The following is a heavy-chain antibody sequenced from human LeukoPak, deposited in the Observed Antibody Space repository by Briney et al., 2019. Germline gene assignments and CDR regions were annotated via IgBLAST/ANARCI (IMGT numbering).Heavy chain of an antibody. Sequence: SETLSLTCAVYGGSFSGYYWSWIRQPPGKGLEWIGEINHSGSTNHNPSLKSRVTISVDTSKNQFSLKLSSVTAADTAVYYCARGGTFGVCCPALNDAFDIWGQGTMVTVSS. CDR1: GGSFSGYY. V-gene: IGHV4-34*01. CDR3: ARGGTFGVCCPALNDAFDI. J-gene: IGHJ3*02. CDR2: INHSGST. D-gene: IGHD2-8*01.